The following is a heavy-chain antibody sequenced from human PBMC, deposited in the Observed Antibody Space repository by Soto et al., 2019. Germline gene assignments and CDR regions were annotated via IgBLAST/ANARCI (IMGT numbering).Heavy chain of an antibody. CDR1: GYIFTNYW. D-gene: IGHD6-19*01. Sequence: ESLKISCQASGYIFTNYWLAWVRHMPGKGLEWMGIAFPGDSETRYTASCQGQVIISADKSMSTAFLQWSSLKGSDTAMYYCVGGGWPISYCCYGMDVGGQGTTDTVSS. V-gene: IGHV5-51*01. J-gene: IGHJ6*02. CDR2: AFPGDSET. CDR3: VGGGWPISYCCYGMDV.